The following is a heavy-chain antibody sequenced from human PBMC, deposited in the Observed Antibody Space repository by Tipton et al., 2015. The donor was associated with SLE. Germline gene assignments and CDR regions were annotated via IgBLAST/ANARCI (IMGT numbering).Heavy chain of an antibody. V-gene: IGHV4-59*01. CDR2: IYTRGST. J-gene: IGHJ4*02. CDR3: ERDLYGYYAGNFDY. D-gene: IGHD4-17*01. CDR1: GGSISSYY. Sequence: TLSLTCTVSGGSISSYYWSWIRQPPGKGLEWIGYIYTRGSTNYNPYLKSRVTISVDTSKNQFSLKLSSVTAADTAVYYCERDLYGYYAGNFDYWGQGTLVTVSS.